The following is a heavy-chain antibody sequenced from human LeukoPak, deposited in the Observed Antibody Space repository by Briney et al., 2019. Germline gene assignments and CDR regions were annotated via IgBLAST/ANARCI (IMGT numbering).Heavy chain of an antibody. V-gene: IGHV3-30*18. D-gene: IGHD2-15*01. CDR2: ISHDGSNN. J-gene: IGHJ4*02. CDR3: AKVRVGTAHFDY. Sequence: GGSLRLSCAASGFTFSNYGMHWVRQAPGKGLEWVVVISHDGSNNNYADSVKGRFTISRDTSKNTLYLQMNSLRPEDTAVYYCAKVRVGTAHFDYWGQGTLVTVSS. CDR1: GFTFSNYG.